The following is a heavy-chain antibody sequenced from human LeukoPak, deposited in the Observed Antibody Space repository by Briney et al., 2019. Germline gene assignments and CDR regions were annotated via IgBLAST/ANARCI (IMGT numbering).Heavy chain of an antibody. V-gene: IGHV3-7*03. CDR1: GFTFSSYW. CDR2: IKQDGSEK. D-gene: IGHD3-9*01. J-gene: IGHJ4*02. CDR3: AKAKYYDILTGFDY. Sequence: GGSLRLSCAASGFTFSSYWMSWVRQAPGKGLEWVANIKQDGSEKYYVDSVKGRFTISRDNAKNSLYLQMNSLRAEDTALYYCAKAKYYDILTGFDYWGQGTLVTVSS.